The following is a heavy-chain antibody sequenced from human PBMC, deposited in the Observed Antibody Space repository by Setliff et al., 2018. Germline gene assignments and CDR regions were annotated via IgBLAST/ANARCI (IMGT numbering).Heavy chain of an antibody. D-gene: IGHD2-21*02. J-gene: IGHJ3*02. CDR2: IKQDGSEK. CDR1: GFTFSSYG. CDR3: AKDMRAGTVAFDI. Sequence: PGGSLRLSCAASGFTFSSYGMHWVRQAPGKGLEWVANIKQDGSEKYYVDSVKGRFTISRDNAKNSLYLQMNSLRAEDTALYYCAKDMRAGTVAFDIWGQGTMVTVSS. V-gene: IGHV3-7*03.